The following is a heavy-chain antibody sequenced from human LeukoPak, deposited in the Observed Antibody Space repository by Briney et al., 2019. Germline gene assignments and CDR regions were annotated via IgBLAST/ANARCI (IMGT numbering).Heavy chain of an antibody. CDR3: ARVRLHVDNGVWLTYYMDV. Sequence: ASVKVSCKASGGTFSSYAIRWVRQAPGQGLEWMGRIIPIFGTANYAQKFQGRVTITTDESTSTAYMELSSLRSEDTAVYYCARVRLHVDNGVWLTYYMDVWGKGTTVTVSS. V-gene: IGHV1-69*05. D-gene: IGHD2-8*01. CDR1: GGTFSSYA. J-gene: IGHJ6*03. CDR2: IIPIFGTA.